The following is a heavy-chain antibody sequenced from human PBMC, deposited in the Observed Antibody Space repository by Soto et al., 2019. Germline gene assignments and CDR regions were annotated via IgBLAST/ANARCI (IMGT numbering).Heavy chain of an antibody. CDR3: ARGGAVVVPGAVDRHNWFDP. J-gene: IGHJ5*02. CDR2: VIPILGMA. D-gene: IGHD2-2*01. V-gene: IGHV1-69*02. CDR1: GGTFSSYS. Sequence: QVQLVQSGAEVKKPGSSVKVSCEASGGTFSSYSFSWVRQAPGQGIEWMGRVIPILGMANYAQKFQGRVTITADKPTSTVYMELSSLRSEDTAVYYCARGGAVVVPGAVDRHNWFDPWGQGTLVTVSS.